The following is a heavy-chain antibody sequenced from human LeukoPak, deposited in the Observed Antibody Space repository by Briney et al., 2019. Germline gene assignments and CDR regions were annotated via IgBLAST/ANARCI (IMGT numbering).Heavy chain of an antibody. D-gene: IGHD1-1*01. Sequence: GGSLRLSCAASGFTFSSYGMHWIRQAPGKGLEWVGFIRSKAYGETADYAASVKGRFTISRDDSKAIAYLQMNSLKTEDTAVYHCTRDRGAYNLYDYWGQGTLVTVSS. J-gene: IGHJ4*02. CDR2: IRSKAYGETA. CDR1: GFTFSSYG. V-gene: IGHV3-49*03. CDR3: TRDRGAYNLYDY.